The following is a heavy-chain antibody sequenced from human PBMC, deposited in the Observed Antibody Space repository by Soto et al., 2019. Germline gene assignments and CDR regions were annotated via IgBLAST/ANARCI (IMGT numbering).Heavy chain of an antibody. Sequence: GGSLRLSCVGSGFTLSTYSINWVRQAPGKGPEWLSGINSDGTISSYAGSVKGRFTISRDNARNTLSLQMNSLRADDTAVYYCARGYYYDSSGSDFDYWGQGTLVTVSS. D-gene: IGHD3-22*01. CDR1: GFTLSTYS. CDR3: ARGYYYDSSGSDFDY. J-gene: IGHJ4*02. CDR2: INSDGTIS. V-gene: IGHV3-74*01.